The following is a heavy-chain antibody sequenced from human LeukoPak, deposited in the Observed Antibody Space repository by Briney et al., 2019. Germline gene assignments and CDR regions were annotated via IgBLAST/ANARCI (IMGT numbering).Heavy chain of an antibody. J-gene: IGHJ4*02. D-gene: IGHD5-18*01. CDR2: ISGSGGST. Sequence: PGGSLRLSCAASGFTFSSYAMSWVRQAPGKGLEWVSAISGSGGSTYYADSVKGRFTISRDNSKNTLYLQMNSLRAEDAAVYYCAKRRITAMGRDYFHYWGQGTLVTVSS. CDR3: AKRRITAMGRDYFHY. CDR1: GFTFSSYA. V-gene: IGHV3-23*01.